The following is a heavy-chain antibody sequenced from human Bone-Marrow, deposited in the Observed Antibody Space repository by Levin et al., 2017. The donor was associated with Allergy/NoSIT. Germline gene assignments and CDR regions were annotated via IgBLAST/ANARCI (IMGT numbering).Heavy chain of an antibody. V-gene: IGHV3-7*01. CDR2: IKEDGSEK. CDR3: ARGGSASDY. J-gene: IGHJ4*02. CDR1: GFTFSTYW. Sequence: HPGGSLRLSCAASGFTFSTYWMTWFRQAPGKGLEWVANIKEDGSEKNYVDSVKGRFTISRDNAKNSLYLQMNGLRAEDTAIYYCARGGSASDYWGQGILVTVSS. D-gene: IGHD1-26*01.